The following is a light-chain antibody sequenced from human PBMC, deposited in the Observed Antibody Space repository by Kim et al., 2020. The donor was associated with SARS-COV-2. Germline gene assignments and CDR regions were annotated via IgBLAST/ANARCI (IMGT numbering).Light chain of an antibody. J-gene: IGLJ3*02. CDR3: NSFTSSSTLV. V-gene: IGLV2-14*03. CDR2: DVS. CDR1: SSDVGGYNY. Sequence: QSALTQPASVSGSPGQSITISCTGTSSDVGGYNYVSWYQQHPGKAPKLMIYDVSNRPSGVSNRFSGSKSDNTASLTISGLQAEDEADCYCNSFTSSSTLVFGGGTQLTVL.